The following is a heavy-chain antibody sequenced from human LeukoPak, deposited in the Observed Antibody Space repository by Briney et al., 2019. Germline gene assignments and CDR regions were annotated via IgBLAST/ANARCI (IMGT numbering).Heavy chain of an antibody. J-gene: IGHJ4*02. V-gene: IGHV3-21*01. CDR3: ARSVPYSGYDYDY. Sequence: GGSLRLSCAASGFTFSSYSMNWVRQAPGKGLEWVSSISSSSSYIYYADSVKGRFTISRDNAKNSLYLQMNGLRAEDTAVYYCARSVPYSGYDYDYWGQGTLVTVSS. CDR2: ISSSSSYI. D-gene: IGHD5-12*01. CDR1: GFTFSSYS.